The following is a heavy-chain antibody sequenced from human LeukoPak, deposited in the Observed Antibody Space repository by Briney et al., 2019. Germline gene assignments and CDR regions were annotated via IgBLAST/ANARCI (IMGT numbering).Heavy chain of an antibody. V-gene: IGHV4-59*01. D-gene: IGHD5-18*01. CDR3: ARSDGYGLVGI. CDR2: IYSSGST. Sequence: SETLSLTCTVSGGSISSYYWNWIRQPPGKGLEWIGNIYSSGSTNYNPSLKSRVTISVDASKNQFSLKLSSVTAADTAVYYCARSDGYGLVGIWGQGTMVTVSS. J-gene: IGHJ3*02. CDR1: GGSISSYY.